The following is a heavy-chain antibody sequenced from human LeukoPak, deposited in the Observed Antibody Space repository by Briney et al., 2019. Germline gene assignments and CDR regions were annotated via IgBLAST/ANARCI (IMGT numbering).Heavy chain of an antibody. CDR3: ARSSRSWSTFDN. Sequence: SETLSLTCAVYGGSFSGYYWSWIRQPPGKGLEWIGEINHSGSTNYNPSLKSRVTISIDTSKNQFSLRLSSVTAADTAVYYCARSSRSWSTFDNWGQGTLVTVSS. CDR2: INHSGST. V-gene: IGHV4-34*01. D-gene: IGHD2-2*01. J-gene: IGHJ4*02. CDR1: GGSFSGYY.